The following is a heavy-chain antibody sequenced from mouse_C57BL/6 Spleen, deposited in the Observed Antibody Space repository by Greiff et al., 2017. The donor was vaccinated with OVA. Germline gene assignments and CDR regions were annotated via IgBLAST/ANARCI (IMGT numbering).Heavy chain of an antibody. CDR1: GFTFNTYA. Sequence: EVQLVESGGGLVQPKGSLKLSCAASGFTFNTYAMHWVRQAPGKGLEWVARIRSKSSNYATYYADPVKDRFTISRDDSQRMLYLQMNNLKNEDTAMYYCVRGSTAIFDYWGQGTTLTVSS. V-gene: IGHV10-3*01. J-gene: IGHJ2*01. D-gene: IGHD1-2*01. CDR2: IRSKSSNYAT. CDR3: VRGSTAIFDY.